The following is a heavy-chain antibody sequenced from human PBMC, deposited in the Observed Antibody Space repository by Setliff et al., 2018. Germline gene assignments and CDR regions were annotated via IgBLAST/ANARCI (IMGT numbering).Heavy chain of an antibody. V-gene: IGHV1-18*01. Sequence: ASVKVSCKASGYTFISYGISWVQQAPGQGLEWMGWINAGNGNTKYSQKFQGRVTMTRNTSTSTAYMELSRLTSEDTAVYFCARGWAALGIIGYWGQGTLVTVSS. CDR3: ARGWAALGIIGY. CDR1: GYTFISYG. CDR2: INAGNGNT. D-gene: IGHD7-27*01. J-gene: IGHJ4*02.